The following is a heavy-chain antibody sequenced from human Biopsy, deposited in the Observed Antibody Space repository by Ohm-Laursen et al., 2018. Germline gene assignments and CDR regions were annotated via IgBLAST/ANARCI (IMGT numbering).Heavy chain of an antibody. CDR3: ARGSNEYGGLYFPH. CDR2: ISHTGYT. J-gene: IGHJ1*01. D-gene: IGHD4-23*01. Sequence: GTLSLTCTVSGGSFTGHYWSWIRQPPGKGLELIGHISHTGYTSYKSSLKSRVTISLDTSRKHFSLRLTSLAAADTAVYYCARGSNEYGGLYFPHWGQGTLVTVSS. CDR1: GGSFTGHY. V-gene: IGHV4-59*11.